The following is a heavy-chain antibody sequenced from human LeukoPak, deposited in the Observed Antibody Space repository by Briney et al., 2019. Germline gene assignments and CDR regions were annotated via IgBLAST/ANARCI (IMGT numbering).Heavy chain of an antibody. CDR3: ARGGYVWGSYRRPAHFDY. V-gene: IGHV1-2*06. CDR2: INPNSGGT. J-gene: IGHJ4*02. CDR1: GGTFSSYA. D-gene: IGHD3-16*02. Sequence: ASVKVSCKASGGTFSSYAISWVRQAPGQGLEWMGRINPNSGGTNYAQKFQGRVTMTRDTSISTAYMELSRLRSDDTAVYYCARGGYVWGSYRRPAHFDYWGQGTLVTVSS.